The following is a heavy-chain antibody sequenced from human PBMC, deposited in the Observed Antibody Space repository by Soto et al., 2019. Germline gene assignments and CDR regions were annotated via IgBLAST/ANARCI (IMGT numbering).Heavy chain of an antibody. CDR2: ISAYNGNT. V-gene: IGHV1-18*01. J-gene: IGHJ4*02. CDR1: GYTFTSYG. Sequence: ASVKVSCKASGYTFTSYGISWVRQAPGQGLEWMGWISAYNGNTNYAQKLQGRVTMTTDTSTSTAYMELRSLRSDDTAVYYCARDRARDIVVVPAAIKGDYFDYWGQGTLVTVS. D-gene: IGHD2-2*02. CDR3: ARDRARDIVVVPAAIKGDYFDY.